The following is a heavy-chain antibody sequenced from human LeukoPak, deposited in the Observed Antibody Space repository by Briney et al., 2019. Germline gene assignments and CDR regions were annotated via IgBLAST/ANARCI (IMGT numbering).Heavy chain of an antibody. J-gene: IGHJ5*02. V-gene: IGHV4-59*01. CDR2: IYNGGST. D-gene: IGHD2-8*01. CDR1: GGSISTYY. Sequence: PSETLSLTCTVSGGSISTYYWSWLRQPPGKGLECIGYIYNGGSTSYNPSLKSRISISVDTSKNQFSLQLTSVTAADAAVYYCARCFNGLGTLVAGMGFDPWGQGTPVTVAT. CDR3: ARCFNGLGTLVAGMGFDP.